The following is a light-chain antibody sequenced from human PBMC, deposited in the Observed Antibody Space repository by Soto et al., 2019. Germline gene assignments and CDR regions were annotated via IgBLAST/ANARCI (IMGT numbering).Light chain of an antibody. CDR3: QQFGSSLYT. CDR2: GAF. V-gene: IGKV3-20*01. J-gene: IGKJ2*01. Sequence: EIVMTQSPATLSVSPGERATLSCRASQSVNSNLAWYQQRPGQAPSLLIYGAFNRATNISARFSGSGSGTEFTLTISRLEPEDFAVYYCQQFGSSLYTFGQGTKLEIK. CDR1: QSVNSN.